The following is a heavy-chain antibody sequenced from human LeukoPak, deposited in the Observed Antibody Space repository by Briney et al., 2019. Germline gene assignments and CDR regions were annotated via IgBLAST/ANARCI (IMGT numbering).Heavy chain of an antibody. Sequence: SETLSLTCAVYGGSFSGYYWSWIRQPPGKGLEWIGEINHSGSTNYNPSLKSRVTISVDTSKNQFSLKLSSVTAADTAVYHCARVTYYYDSSGYYYYFDYWGQGTLVTVSS. J-gene: IGHJ4*02. CDR2: INHSGST. CDR3: ARVTYYYDSSGYYYYFDY. D-gene: IGHD3-22*01. V-gene: IGHV4-34*01. CDR1: GGSFSGYY.